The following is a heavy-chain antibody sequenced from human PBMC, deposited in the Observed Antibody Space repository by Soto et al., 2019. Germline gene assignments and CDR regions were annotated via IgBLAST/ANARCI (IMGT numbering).Heavy chain of an antibody. CDR2: IYYSGST. Sequence: PSETLSLTCTVSGGSISSYYWSWIRQPPGKGLEWIGYIYYSGSTNYNPSLKSRVTISVDTSKNQFPLKLSSVTAADTAVYYCARDRSYSSGWYYFDYWGQGTLVTVSS. CDR1: GGSISSYY. V-gene: IGHV4-59*01. D-gene: IGHD6-19*01. CDR3: ARDRSYSSGWYYFDY. J-gene: IGHJ4*02.